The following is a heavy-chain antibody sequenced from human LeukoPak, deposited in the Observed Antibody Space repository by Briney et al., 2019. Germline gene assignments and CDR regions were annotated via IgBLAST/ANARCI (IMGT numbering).Heavy chain of an antibody. CDR2: IWYDGSNK. CDR3: ARDRASTYFDY. V-gene: IGHV3-33*01. Sequence: PGRSLRLSCAASGFTFSSYGMHWVRQAPGKGLEWVAVIWYDGSNKYYADSVKGRFTISRDSSKNTVSLQMNTLRAEDTAVYYCARDRASTYFDYWGQGTLVTVSS. CDR1: GFTFSSYG. J-gene: IGHJ4*02.